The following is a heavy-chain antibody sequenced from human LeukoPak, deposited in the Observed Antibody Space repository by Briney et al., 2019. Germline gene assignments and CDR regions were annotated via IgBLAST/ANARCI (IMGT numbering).Heavy chain of an antibody. V-gene: IGHV4-34*01. CDR3: ARGEDLVVIWKYYFDY. J-gene: IGHJ4*02. CDR1: GGSFSGYY. CDR2: INHSGST. D-gene: IGHD3-22*01. Sequence: ASETLSLTCAVYGGSFSGYYWSWIRQPPGKGLEWIGEINHSGSTNYNPSLKSRVTISVDTSKNQFSLKLSSVTAADTAVYYCARGEDLVVIWKYYFDYWGQGTLVTVSS.